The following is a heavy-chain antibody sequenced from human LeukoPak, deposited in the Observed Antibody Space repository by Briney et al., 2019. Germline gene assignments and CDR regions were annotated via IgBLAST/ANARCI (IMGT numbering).Heavy chain of an antibody. CDR1: GFTFSSYS. Sequence: GGSLRLSCAASGFTFSSYSMNWVRQAPGKGLEWVSSISSSSSYIYYADSVKGRFTISRDNSKNSLYLQMNSLRTEDTALYYCAKGYDFWSGYFDYFDYWGQGTLVTVSS. CDR2: ISSSSSYI. CDR3: AKGYDFWSGYFDYFDY. V-gene: IGHV3-21*04. D-gene: IGHD3-3*01. J-gene: IGHJ4*02.